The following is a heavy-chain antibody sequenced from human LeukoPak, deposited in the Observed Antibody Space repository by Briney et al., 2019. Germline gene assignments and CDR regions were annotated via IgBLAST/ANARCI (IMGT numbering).Heavy chain of an antibody. CDR3: ARDGSFCGAECSSFVGWFAP. CDR1: VYTFIGNY. CDR2: VNPNSGIT. V-gene: IGHV1-2*02. D-gene: IGHD2-21*01. Sequence: ASVNVSCKASVYTFIGNYMHWVRQPPGQGLDWVGWVNPNSGITNYPQKFPGRVNMPRDTSIRTAYMEVSRLRSDDTAVYYCARDGSFCGAECSSFVGWFAPWGQGPLVTVSS. J-gene: IGHJ5*02.